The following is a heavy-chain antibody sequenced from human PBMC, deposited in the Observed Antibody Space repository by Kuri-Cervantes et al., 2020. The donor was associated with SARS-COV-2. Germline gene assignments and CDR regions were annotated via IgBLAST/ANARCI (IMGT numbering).Heavy chain of an antibody. V-gene: IGHV4-34*01. CDR1: GGSSSGYY. D-gene: IGHD5-18*01. CDR3: ARVESRGYSYVNFDY. J-gene: IGHJ4*02. Sequence: ESLKISCAVYGGSSSGYYWSWIRQPPGKGLEWIGEINHSGSTNYNPSLKSRVTISVDTSKNQFSLKLSSVTAADTAVYYCARVESRGYSYVNFDYWGQGTLVTVSS. CDR2: INHSGST.